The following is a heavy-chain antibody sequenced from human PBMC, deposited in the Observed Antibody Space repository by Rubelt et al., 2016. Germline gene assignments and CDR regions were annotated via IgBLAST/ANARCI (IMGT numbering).Heavy chain of an antibody. D-gene: IGHD6-19*01. CDR2: ISKDGSEK. CDR3: ARDESVIAVALDY. J-gene: IGHJ4*02. V-gene: IGHV3-30*01. Sequence: ISKDGSEKFYADSVKGRFTISRDNSKNTLYLQINSLGADDTAVFYCARDESVIAVALDYWGQGTLVTVSS.